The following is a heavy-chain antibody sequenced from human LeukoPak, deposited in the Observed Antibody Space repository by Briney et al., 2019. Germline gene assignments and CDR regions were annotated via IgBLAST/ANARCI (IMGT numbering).Heavy chain of an antibody. Sequence: GGSLRLSCAASGFTFSSYSMNWVRQAPGKRLEWVSSISSSSSYIYYADSVKGRFTISRDNAKNSLYLQMNSLRAEDTAVYYCAREFPGFYYGSSGYFDYWGQGTLVTVSS. CDR3: AREFPGFYYGSSGYFDY. CDR1: GFTFSSYS. V-gene: IGHV3-21*01. CDR2: ISSSSSYI. D-gene: IGHD3-22*01. J-gene: IGHJ4*02.